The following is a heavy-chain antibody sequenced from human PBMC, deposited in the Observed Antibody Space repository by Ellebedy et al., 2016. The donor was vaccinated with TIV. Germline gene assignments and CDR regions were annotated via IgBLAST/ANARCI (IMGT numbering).Heavy chain of an antibody. J-gene: IGHJ1*01. CDR2: IYPGDSDT. Sequence: GESLKISCKGSGYSFTSYWIGWVRQMPGKGLEWMGIIYPGDSDTRYSPSFQGQVTISADKSISTAYLQWSSLKASDTAMYYCARQPVDYDILTGYYGYFQHWGQGTLVTVSS. CDR3: ARQPVDYDILTGYYGYFQH. D-gene: IGHD3-9*01. CDR1: GYSFTSYW. V-gene: IGHV5-51*01.